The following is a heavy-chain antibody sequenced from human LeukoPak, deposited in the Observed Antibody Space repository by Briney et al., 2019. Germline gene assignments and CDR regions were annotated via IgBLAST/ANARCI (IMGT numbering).Heavy chain of an antibody. CDR3: AISYYDFWSGEEGGYFDY. CDR1: GGSISSSSYY. V-gene: IGHV4-39*01. D-gene: IGHD3-3*01. CDR2: IYYSGST. J-gene: IGHJ4*02. Sequence: SETLSLTCTVSGGSISSSSYYWGWIRQPPGKGLEWIGSIYYSGSTYYNPSLKSRVTISVDTSKNQFSLKLSSVTAADTAVYYCAISYYDFWSGEEGGYFDYWGQGTLVTVPS.